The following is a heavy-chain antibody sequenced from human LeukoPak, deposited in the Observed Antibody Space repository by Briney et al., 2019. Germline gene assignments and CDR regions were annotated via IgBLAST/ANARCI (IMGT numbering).Heavy chain of an antibody. CDR3: ARGPDEVPGWFDP. D-gene: IGHD3-10*01. V-gene: IGHV3-21*01. CDR2: ISSSSSYI. Sequence: GGSLRLSCAASGFTFSSYSMNWVRQAPGKGLEWVSSISSSSSYIYYADSVKGRFTISRDNAKNSLYLQMNSLRAEDTAVYYCARGPDEVPGWFDPWGQGTLVTVSS. J-gene: IGHJ5*02. CDR1: GFTFSSYS.